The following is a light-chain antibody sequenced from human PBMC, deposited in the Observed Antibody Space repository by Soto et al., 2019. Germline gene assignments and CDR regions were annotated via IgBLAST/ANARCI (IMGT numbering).Light chain of an antibody. J-gene: IGKJ1*01. CDR3: TQALQHCLS. Sequence: ETVMTQSPLSLPVTPGEPASISCRSSQSLLHSNGYNYLDWYLQKPGQSQQLLIYLGSNRASGVPDRVPGSGSGTDFTLKSSRVEAEDVGFYYCTQALQHCLSSGQGTNVEIK. CDR1: QSLLHSNGYNY. CDR2: LGS. V-gene: IGKV2-28*01.